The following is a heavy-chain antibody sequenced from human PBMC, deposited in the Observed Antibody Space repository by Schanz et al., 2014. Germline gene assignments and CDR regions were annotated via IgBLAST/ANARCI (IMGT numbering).Heavy chain of an antibody. V-gene: IGHV3-7*03. Sequence: VYLVESGGDLVKPGGSLRLSCAASGFIFSNSWMSWVRQAPGKGLEWVANIKQDGSEKYYVDSVKGRFTISRDNAKNSLYLQMNSLSAEDTAVYYCAKVAPAATYLDSWGLGTLVTVSS. J-gene: IGHJ4*02. CDR1: GFIFSNSW. CDR3: AKVAPAATYLDS. CDR2: IKQDGSEK. D-gene: IGHD2-2*01.